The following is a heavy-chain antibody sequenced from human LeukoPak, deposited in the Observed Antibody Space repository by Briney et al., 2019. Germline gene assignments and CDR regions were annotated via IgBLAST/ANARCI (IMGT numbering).Heavy chain of an antibody. CDR3: ARVDSSSWYGVFGY. V-gene: IGHV4-59*01. J-gene: IGHJ4*01. D-gene: IGHD6-13*01. Sequence: PSETMSLTYTVSGASISSYYWSWIRQPPGKGLEWIGYIYYSGSTNYNPSLKSRVTISVDTSKNQFSLKLSSVTAADTAVYYCARVDSSSWYGVFGYWGQRTLATVSS. CDR1: GASISSYY. CDR2: IYYSGST.